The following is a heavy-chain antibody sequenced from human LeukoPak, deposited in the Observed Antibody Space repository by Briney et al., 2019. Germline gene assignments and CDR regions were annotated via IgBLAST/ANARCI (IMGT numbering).Heavy chain of an antibody. CDR2: INPNSGGT. Sequence: ASVKVSCNASGYTFIGYYIYWVRQAPGQGLEWLGWINPNSGGTNYAQKFQGRVTMTRDTSISTAYMELSRLRSDDTAVYYCARDPRSVGSGSYSGMDVWGQGTTVTVSS. CDR3: ARDPRSVGSGSYSGMDV. D-gene: IGHD3-10*01. V-gene: IGHV1-2*02. CDR1: GYTFIGYY. J-gene: IGHJ6*02.